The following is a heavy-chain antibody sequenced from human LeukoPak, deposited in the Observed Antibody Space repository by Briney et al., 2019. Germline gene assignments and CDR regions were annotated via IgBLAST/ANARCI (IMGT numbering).Heavy chain of an antibody. CDR1: GFTFSSYA. D-gene: IGHD4-23*01. J-gene: IGHJ4*02. CDR2: ISGSGGST. Sequence: GGSLRLSCAASGFTFSSYAMSWVRQAPGKGLEWVSAISGSGGSTYYADSVKGRFPIPRDNSNNTLYLQMNSLRAEDTAVYYCAAWVVTFFDYWGQGTLVTVSS. CDR3: AAWVVTFFDY. V-gene: IGHV3-23*01.